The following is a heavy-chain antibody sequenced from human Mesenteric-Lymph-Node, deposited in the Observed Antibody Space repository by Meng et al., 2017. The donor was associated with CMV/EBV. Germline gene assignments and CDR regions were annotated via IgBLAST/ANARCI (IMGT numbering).Heavy chain of an antibody. D-gene: IGHD2-15*01. CDR1: GGSFSGYY. J-gene: IGHJ4*02. CDR2: INRSGVP. Sequence: QVQLQQWGAGLLKPSEALSLTGAVYGGSFSGYYWSWIRQPPGKGLEWIGEINRSGVPNYNPSLKSRVTISLGRSKNQFSLKLSSVTAEDTAVYYCARGSDIPVNNYWGQGTLVTVSS. CDR3: ARGSDIPVNNY. V-gene: IGHV4-34*01.